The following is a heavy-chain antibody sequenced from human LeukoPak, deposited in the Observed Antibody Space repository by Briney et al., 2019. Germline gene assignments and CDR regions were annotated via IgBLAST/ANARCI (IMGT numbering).Heavy chain of an antibody. J-gene: IGHJ3*02. D-gene: IGHD1-1*01. Sequence: PGGSLRLSCAASGFTFSDHIMDWVRQAPGKGLEWIGRIRNKAKRYTTEYAASVKGRFTISRDDSKNSLYLDMNSLTTEDTAVYYCSREGSTNKWSAFDIWGQGTMVTVSS. V-gene: IGHV3-72*01. CDR1: GFTFSDHI. CDR2: IRNKAKRYTT. CDR3: SREGSTNKWSAFDI.